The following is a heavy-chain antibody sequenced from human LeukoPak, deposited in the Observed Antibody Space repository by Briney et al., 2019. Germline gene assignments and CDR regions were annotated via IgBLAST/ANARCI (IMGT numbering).Heavy chain of an antibody. CDR1: GDSISRHY. CDR3: AAGPWELDY. Sequence: PSETLTLTCSVSGDSISRHYATWIRQPPGKGLEFIGYIYNRGGTNYNPSLKNRVTISLDTSMNKFSLRLTSVTAADMAVYYCAAGPWELDYWGQGALVTVSS. D-gene: IGHD1-26*01. J-gene: IGHJ4*02. CDR2: IYNRGGT. V-gene: IGHV4-4*09.